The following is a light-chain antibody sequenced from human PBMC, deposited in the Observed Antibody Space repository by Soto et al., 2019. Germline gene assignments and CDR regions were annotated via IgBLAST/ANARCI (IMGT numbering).Light chain of an antibody. CDR2: LGS. Sequence: DIVLTQSPLSLTVSPGEPASISCRSSQSLLHSNGYYYVDWYLQKPGQSPQLLIYLGSNRASVVPDRFSGSGSGTDFILKINRAAAEDVGVYFCIKFLQSPYIFGQGTRPEIK. CDR1: QSLLHSNGYYY. CDR3: IKFLQSPYI. V-gene: IGKV2-28*01. J-gene: IGKJ2*01.